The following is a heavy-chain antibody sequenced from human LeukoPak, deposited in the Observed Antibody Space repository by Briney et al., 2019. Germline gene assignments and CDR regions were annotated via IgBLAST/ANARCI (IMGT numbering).Heavy chain of an antibody. V-gene: IGHV4-34*01. CDR2: IDHSGST. J-gene: IGHJ4*02. D-gene: IGHD3-22*01. Sequence: SETLSLTCAVYGGSFSGYYWSWIRQPPGKGLEWIGEIDHSGSTNYNPSLKSRVTISVDTSKNQFSLKLSSVTAADTAVYYCARVRRTYYYDSSGTYFDYWGQGTLVTVSS. CDR1: GGSFSGYY. CDR3: ARVRRTYYYDSSGTYFDY.